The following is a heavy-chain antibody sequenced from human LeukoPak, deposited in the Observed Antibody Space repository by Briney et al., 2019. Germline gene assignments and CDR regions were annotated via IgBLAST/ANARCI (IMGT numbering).Heavy chain of an antibody. V-gene: IGHV3-21*01. D-gene: IGHD3-22*01. CDR3: ARDQYYDTNAFDI. CDR1: GFTFSSYS. Sequence: GGSLRLSCAASGFTFSSYSMNWVRQAPGKGLEWVSSISSSSSYIYYADSVKGRFTISRDNAKNSLYLQMNSLRAEDTAVYYCARDQYYDTNAFDIWGQGTMVTVSS. CDR2: ISSSSSYI. J-gene: IGHJ3*02.